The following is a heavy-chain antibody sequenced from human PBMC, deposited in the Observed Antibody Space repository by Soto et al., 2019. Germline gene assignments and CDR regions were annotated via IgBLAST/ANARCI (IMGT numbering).Heavy chain of an antibody. CDR3: ARGDCVGGTCYSLAGSFYYYMDV. Sequence: EVQLVESGGGLVQPGGSLRPSFQASGFPFSNYWMYWVRQAPGKGLEWVSRINSDGSVSSYADSVKGRLTISRDNVKNTLYLQMDSLRAEDTAVYYCARGDCVGGTCYSLAGSFYYYMDVWGKGTTVTVFS. V-gene: IGHV3-74*02. CDR1: GFPFSNYW. CDR2: INSDGSVS. D-gene: IGHD2-15*01. J-gene: IGHJ6*03.